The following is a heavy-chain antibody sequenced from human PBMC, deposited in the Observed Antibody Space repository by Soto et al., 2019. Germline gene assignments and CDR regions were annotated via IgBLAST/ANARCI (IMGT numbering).Heavy chain of an antibody. CDR2: IYYSGST. J-gene: IGHJ4*02. V-gene: IGHV4-28*03. CDR3: AREKGYISGPKNFDY. D-gene: IGHD5-12*01. Sequence: SETLSLTCAVSGYSISSSNWWGWIRQPPGKGLEWIGYIYYSGSTYYNPSLKSRVTMSVDTSKNQFSLKLSSVTAADTAVYYCAREKGYISGPKNFDYWGQGTLVTV. CDR1: GYSISSSNW.